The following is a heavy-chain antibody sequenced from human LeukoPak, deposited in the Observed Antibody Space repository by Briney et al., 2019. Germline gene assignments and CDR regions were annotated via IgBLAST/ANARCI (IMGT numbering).Heavy chain of an antibody. V-gene: IGHV3-7*01. Sequence: GGSLRLSCAASGFTFSSYWMSWVRQAPGKGLEWVANIKQDGSEKYYVDSVKGRFTISRDNAKNSLYLQMNSLRAEDTAVYYCARTAPVEMATILGGGDYWGQGTLVTVSS. D-gene: IGHD5-24*01. J-gene: IGHJ4*02. CDR3: ARTAPVEMATILGGGDY. CDR2: IKQDGSEK. CDR1: GFTFSSYW.